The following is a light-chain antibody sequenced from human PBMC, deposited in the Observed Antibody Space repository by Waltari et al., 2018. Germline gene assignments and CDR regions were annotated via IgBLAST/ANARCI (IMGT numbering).Light chain of an antibody. Sequence: NWYQQRPGKAPKVLIYAASSLQSGVPSRFSGSGSGTDFTLTISSLQPEDFATYHCQHTYTFPHTFGQGTKLEIK. CDR3: QHTYTFPHT. CDR2: AAS. J-gene: IGKJ2*01. V-gene: IGKV1-39*01.